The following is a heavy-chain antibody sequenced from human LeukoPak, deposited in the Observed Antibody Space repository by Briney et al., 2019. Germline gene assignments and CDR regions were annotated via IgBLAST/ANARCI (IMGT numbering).Heavy chain of an antibody. V-gene: IGHV3-21*01. CDR3: ARDHRPLLVPAAVVDY. J-gene: IGHJ4*02. Sequence: GSLRLSCAASGFTFSSYEMNWVRQAPGKGLEWVSSISCSSYIYYADSVKGRFTISRDNAKNSLYLQMNSLRAEDTAVYYCARDHRPLLVPAAVVDYWGQGTLVTVSS. CDR2: ISCSSYI. D-gene: IGHD2-2*01. CDR1: GFTFSSYE.